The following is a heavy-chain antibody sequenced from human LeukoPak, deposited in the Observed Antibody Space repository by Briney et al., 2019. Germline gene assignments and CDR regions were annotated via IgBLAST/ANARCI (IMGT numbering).Heavy chain of an antibody. Sequence: PGGSLRLSCAASGFTFSSYAMHWVRQAPGKGLEYVSAISSNGGSTYYANSVKGRFTISRDNSKNTLYLQMGSLRAEDMAVYYCARDRSQVPAATTDGPGFYYFDYWGQGTLVTVSS. CDR2: ISSNGGST. CDR3: ARDRSQVPAATTDGPGFYYFDY. CDR1: GFTFSSYA. J-gene: IGHJ4*02. V-gene: IGHV3-64*01. D-gene: IGHD2-2*01.